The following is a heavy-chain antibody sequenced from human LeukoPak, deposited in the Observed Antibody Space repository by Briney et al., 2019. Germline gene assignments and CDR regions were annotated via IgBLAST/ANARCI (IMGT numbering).Heavy chain of an antibody. V-gene: IGHV1-69*05. J-gene: IGHJ6*02. Sequence: SVKVSCTTSGGTFSTYALNWVRQAPGQGLEWMGGVIPVFRSSKSAQKFQDRLTITTDESTSTAYMESNSLTSEDTAVYYCARERSEVAINSGVTIFDRTSMDIWGHGTMVTVSS. CDR2: VIPVFRSS. CDR3: ARERSEVAINSGVTIFDRTSMDI. D-gene: IGHD3-9*01. CDR1: GGTFSTYA.